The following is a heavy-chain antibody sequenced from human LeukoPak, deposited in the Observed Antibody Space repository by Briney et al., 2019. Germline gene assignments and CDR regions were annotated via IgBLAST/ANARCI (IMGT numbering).Heavy chain of an antibody. D-gene: IGHD4-17*01. CDR3: ARVRDYFFQH. CDR1: GYTFTGYY. V-gene: IGHV1-2*02. Sequence: ASVKVSCKASGYTFTGYYMHWVRQAPGQGLEWMGWINPNSGGTNYAQKFQGRVTMTRDTSISTAYLELNTLRSDDMAVYYCARVRDYFFQHWGQGTLVTVSS. J-gene: IGHJ1*01. CDR2: INPNSGGT.